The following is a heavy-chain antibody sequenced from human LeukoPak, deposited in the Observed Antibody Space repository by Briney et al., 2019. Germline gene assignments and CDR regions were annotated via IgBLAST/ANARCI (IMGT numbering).Heavy chain of an antibody. J-gene: IGHJ4*02. CDR1: GGSTSSGGYS. CDR3: ACGTVKNPRGYFDY. V-gene: IGHV4-30-2*01. CDR2: IYHSGST. D-gene: IGHD4-17*01. Sequence: PSQTLSLTCAVSGGSTSSGGYSWSWIRQPPGKGLEWIGYIYHSGSTYYNPSLKSRVTISVDRSKNQFSLKLSSVTAADTAVYYCACGTVKNPRGYFDYWGQGTLVTVSS.